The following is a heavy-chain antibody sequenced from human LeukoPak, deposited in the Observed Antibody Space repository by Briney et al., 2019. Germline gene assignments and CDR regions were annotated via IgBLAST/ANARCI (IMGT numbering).Heavy chain of an antibody. V-gene: IGHV4-34*01. CDR2: INHSGST. J-gene: IGHJ4*02. Sequence: SETLSLTCAVYGGSFSGYYWSWIRQPPGKGLEWIGEINHSGSTSYNPSLKSRVTISVDTSKNQFSLKLSSVTAADTAVYYCARHPRAVAGLRRYYFDYWGQGTLVTVSS. D-gene: IGHD6-19*01. CDR1: GGSFSGYY. CDR3: ARHPRAVAGLRRYYFDY.